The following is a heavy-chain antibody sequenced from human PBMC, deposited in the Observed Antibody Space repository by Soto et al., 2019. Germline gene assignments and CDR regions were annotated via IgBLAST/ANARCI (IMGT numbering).Heavy chain of an antibody. CDR1: GGSISSGGYY. CDR2: IYSSGST. CDR3: AREVLIGSGSYFDY. Sequence: QVQLQESGPGLVKPSQTLSLTCTVSGGSISSGGYYWSWIRQHPGKGLEWIGYIYSSGSTYYNPYLQSRVTIAVYTSKNQYSLKLSSVTAADTAVYYCAREVLIGSGSYFDYWGQGTLVTVSS. V-gene: IGHV4-31*03. J-gene: IGHJ4*02. D-gene: IGHD3-10*01.